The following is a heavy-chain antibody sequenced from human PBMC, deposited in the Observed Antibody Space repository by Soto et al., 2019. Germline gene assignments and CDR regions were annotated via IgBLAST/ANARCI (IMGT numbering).Heavy chain of an antibody. CDR2: IWYDGSNK. V-gene: IGHV3-33*01. CDR1: GFTFSNYG. CDR3: ARGRGSYYYVMDV. Sequence: GGSLRLSCAASGFTFSNYGMHWVRQAPGKGLEWVAMIWYDGSNKYYADSVKGRFTISRDNSQNTLYLQMNSLRVEDTAVYYCARGRGSYYYVMDVWGQGTTVTVSS. J-gene: IGHJ6*02. D-gene: IGHD3-10*01.